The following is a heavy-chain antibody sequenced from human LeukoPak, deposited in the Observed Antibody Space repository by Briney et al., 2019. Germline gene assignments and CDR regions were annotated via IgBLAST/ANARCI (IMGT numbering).Heavy chain of an antibody. CDR2: INHSGST. D-gene: IGHD6-25*01. J-gene: IGHJ4*02. CDR3: ARARGTEAIDS. Sequence: SETLSLTCAVYGVSFSGYYWSWIRQPPGKGLEWIGEINHSGSTNYNPSLKSRVTISVDTSKNQFPQKQISVTAADTAVYYCARARGTEAIDSWGQGTLVTVSS. CDR1: GVSFSGYY. V-gene: IGHV4-34*01.